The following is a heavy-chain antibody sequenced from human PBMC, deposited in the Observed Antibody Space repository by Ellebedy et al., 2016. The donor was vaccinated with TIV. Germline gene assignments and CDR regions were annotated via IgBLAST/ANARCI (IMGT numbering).Heavy chain of an antibody. J-gene: IGHJ4*02. CDR2: IKQDGGER. Sequence: GESLKISCVASGFSFSHYWMAWVRQAPGKGPEWVANIKQDGGERYYVGSVKGRFIISRDNAKNSLDLQMNSLRAEDTAVYYCARDKIEGPTHYDYWGQGILVTVSS. D-gene: IGHD1-26*01. V-gene: IGHV3-7*01. CDR3: ARDKIEGPTHYDY. CDR1: GFSFSHYW.